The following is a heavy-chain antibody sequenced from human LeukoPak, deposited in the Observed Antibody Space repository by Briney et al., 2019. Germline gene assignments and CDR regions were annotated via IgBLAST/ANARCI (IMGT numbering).Heavy chain of an antibody. CDR2: IYNSGST. D-gene: IGHD3-3*01. V-gene: IGHV4-30-4*01. Sequence: SQTLSLACTVSAASISSGDYYWGWIRQPPWKGPERFGSIYNSGSTSSNPPLKSRVTISVDTSKTQSSLKLSSVTAATTAVNYWARRPCDFWRSWFAPWGQRSLVTVSS. J-gene: IGHJ5*01. CDR1: AASISSGDYY. CDR3: ARRPCDFWRSWFAP.